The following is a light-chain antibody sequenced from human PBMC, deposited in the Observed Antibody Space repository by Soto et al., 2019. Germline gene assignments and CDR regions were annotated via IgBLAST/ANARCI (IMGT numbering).Light chain of an antibody. CDR2: AAS. CDR3: QKYDRAPWT. V-gene: IGKV1-27*01. Sequence: GDRVTITCRASQGISSNLAWYQQKPGKVPKLLIYAASILQSGVPSRFSGSRSGTDFTLTISSLQPEDVATYYCQKYDRAPWTFGQGTKVEVK. J-gene: IGKJ1*01. CDR1: QGISSN.